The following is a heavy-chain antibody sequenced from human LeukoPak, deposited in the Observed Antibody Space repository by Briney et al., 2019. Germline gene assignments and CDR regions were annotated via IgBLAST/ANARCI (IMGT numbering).Heavy chain of an antibody. CDR1: GYSFSTYR. CDR2: IDPSDLYT. D-gene: IGHD6-13*01. CDR3: ASSIAAAGIGQNTFDI. Sequence: KFGESLKISCKGSGYSFSTYRISWVRQMPGKGIEWMGKIDPSDLYTDYSPSFQGHVTISADTSINTAFLEWSSLKTSDTARYYCASSIAAAGIGQNTFDIWGQGTVVAVSS. V-gene: IGHV5-10-1*01. J-gene: IGHJ3*02.